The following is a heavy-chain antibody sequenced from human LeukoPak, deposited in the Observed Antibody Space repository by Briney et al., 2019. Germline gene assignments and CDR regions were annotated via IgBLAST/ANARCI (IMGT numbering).Heavy chain of an antibody. CDR3: AKGPDITIFGVVIIPLDGMDV. Sequence: GGSLRLSCAASGFTFSSYAMSWVRQAPGKGLEWVSAISGSGGSTYYADSVKGRFTISRDNSKNTLYLQINSLRAEDTAVYYCAKGPDITIFGVVIIPLDGMDVWGQGTTVTVSS. CDR1: GFTFSSYA. J-gene: IGHJ6*02. CDR2: ISGSGGST. D-gene: IGHD3-3*01. V-gene: IGHV3-23*01.